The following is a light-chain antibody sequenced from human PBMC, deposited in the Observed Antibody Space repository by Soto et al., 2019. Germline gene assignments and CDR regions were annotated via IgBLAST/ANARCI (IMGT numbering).Light chain of an antibody. J-gene: IGLJ1*01. CDR2: EVS. CDR1: TSDVGAYNY. V-gene: IGLV2-14*01. Sequence: QSVLTQPASVSGSPGQSITISCTGSTSDVGAYNYVSWYKHHPRQAPQHMIYEVSNRPSGVSNRFSGSKSGNTASLTISGLQADDEGDYYCSSKTSSSSPFVFGTGTKLTVL. CDR3: SSKTSSSSPFV.